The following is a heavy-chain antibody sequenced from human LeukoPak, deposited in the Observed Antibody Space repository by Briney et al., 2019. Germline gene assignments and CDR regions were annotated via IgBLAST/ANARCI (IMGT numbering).Heavy chain of an antibody. D-gene: IGHD7-27*01. CDR3: ARDRDLGNYYDGLVV. J-gene: IGHJ6*01. CDR1: GDSVSPNSAA. V-gene: IGHV6-1*01. Sequence: SQTLSLTCAISGDSVSPNSAAWSWSRQSPSRGLEWLGRTYYRSRWYNHYAVSVKSRITIKSDTSKNKYYLQLNSVTPEDPAVYYCARDRDLGNYYDGLVVWGQGPRVSVSS. CDR2: TYYRSRWYN.